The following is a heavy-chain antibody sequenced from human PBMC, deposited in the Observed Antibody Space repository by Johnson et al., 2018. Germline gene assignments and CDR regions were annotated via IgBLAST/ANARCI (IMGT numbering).Heavy chain of an antibody. CDR3: ATFLSYAFDI. V-gene: IGHV3-53*01. CDR2: IFSGGST. D-gene: IGHD3-3*02. Sequence: VQLVQSGGGLIQPGGSXRLSCAASGFTVSSKDVSWVRQAPGKGLECGSVIFSGGSTYYSDFVRGLFTISRDKSKNPLSLQMTSLRAEDTAMYYCATFLSYAFDIWGQGTMVTVS. CDR1: GFTVSSKD. J-gene: IGHJ3*02.